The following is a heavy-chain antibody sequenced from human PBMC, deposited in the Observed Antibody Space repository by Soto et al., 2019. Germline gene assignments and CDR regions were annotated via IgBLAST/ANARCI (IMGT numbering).Heavy chain of an antibody. CDR2: ISAYNGNT. D-gene: IGHD5-18*01. J-gene: IGHJ4*02. V-gene: IGHV1-18*01. CDR1: GYTFTSYG. CDR3: ASSLLVGYGLEEESD. Sequence: QVQLVQSGAEVKKPGASVKVSCKASGYTFTSYGISWVREAPGQGLEWMGWISAYNGNTNYAQKLQGRVTMTTDTSTSTAYMELRSLRSDDTAVYYCASSLLVGYGLEEESDWGQGTLVTVSS.